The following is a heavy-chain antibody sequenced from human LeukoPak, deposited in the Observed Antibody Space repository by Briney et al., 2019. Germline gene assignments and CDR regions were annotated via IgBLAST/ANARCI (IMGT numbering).Heavy chain of an antibody. D-gene: IGHD2-2*01. J-gene: IGHJ6*03. CDR2: ISSSSSTI. V-gene: IGHV3-48*04. CDR1: GFTFSSYS. CDR3: ARDAIPAAATTKKDYYYYYMDV. Sequence: GGSLRLSCAASGFTFSSYSMNWVRQAPGKGLEWVSYISSSSSTIYYADSVKGRFTISRDNAKNSLYLQMNSLRAEDTAVYYCARDAIPAAATTKKDYYYYYMDVWGKGTTVTVSS.